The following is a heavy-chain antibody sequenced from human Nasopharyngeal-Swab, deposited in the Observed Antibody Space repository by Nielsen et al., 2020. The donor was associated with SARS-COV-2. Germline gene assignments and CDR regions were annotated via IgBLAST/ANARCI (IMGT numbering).Heavy chain of an antibody. J-gene: IGHJ6*02. D-gene: IGHD6-13*01. CDR1: GFTFSSYG. Sequence: LRLSCAASGFTFSSYGMHWVRQAPGKGLEWVAVISYDGSNKYYADSVKGRFTISRDNSKNTLYLQMNSLRAEDTAVHYCAKAHSSSWFHYYYYGMDVWGQGTTVTVSS. CDR3: AKAHSSSWFHYYYYGMDV. CDR2: ISYDGSNK. V-gene: IGHV3-30*18.